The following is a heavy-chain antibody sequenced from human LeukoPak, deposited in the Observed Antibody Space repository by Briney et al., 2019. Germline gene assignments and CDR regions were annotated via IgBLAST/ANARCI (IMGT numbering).Heavy chain of an antibody. J-gene: IGHJ4*02. CDR3: ARHRNYFDY. CDR1: GGSISSYY. CDR2: IYYSGST. Sequence: SETLSLTCTVSGGSISSYYWSWIRQPPGKGLEWIGYIYYSGSTNYNPSLKSRVTISVDTSKNQFSLKPSSVTAADTAVYYCARHRNYFDYWGQGTLVTVSS. V-gene: IGHV4-59*08.